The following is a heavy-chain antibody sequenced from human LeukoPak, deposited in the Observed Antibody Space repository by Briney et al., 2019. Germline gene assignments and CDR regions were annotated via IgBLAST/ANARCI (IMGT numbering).Heavy chain of an antibody. CDR2: INAGNGNT. CDR1: GYTFTSYA. V-gene: IGHV1-3*01. J-gene: IGHJ4*02. Sequence: ASVKVSCKASGYTFTSYAIHWVRQAPGQRLEWMGWINAGNGNTKYSQKFQRRVTITRDTSASTAYMELSSLRSEDTAVYYCARDPGLTAADMDYWGQGTLVTVSS. D-gene: IGHD6-13*01. CDR3: ARDPGLTAADMDY.